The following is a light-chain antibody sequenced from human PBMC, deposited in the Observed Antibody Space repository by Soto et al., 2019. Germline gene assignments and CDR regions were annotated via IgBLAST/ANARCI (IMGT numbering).Light chain of an antibody. CDR1: SSDIGDYNS. Sequence: QSALTQPASVSGSPGQSITISCTGTSSDIGDYNSVSWYQQHPGKAPKLIIYEVSHRPSGVSNRFSGSKSGNTASLTISGLQADDEADYYCCSYAGNYGYVFGTGTKLTVL. V-gene: IGLV2-14*03. CDR3: CSYAGNYGYV. CDR2: EVS. J-gene: IGLJ1*01.